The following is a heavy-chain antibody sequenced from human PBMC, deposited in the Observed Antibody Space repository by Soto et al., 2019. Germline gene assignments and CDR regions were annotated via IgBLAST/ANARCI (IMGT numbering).Heavy chain of an antibody. CDR2: LSGSGINT. J-gene: IGHJ5*02. CDR1: GFTFSSHA. CDR3: AKGGCSGGNCSPNWFDP. V-gene: IGHV3-23*01. Sequence: GGSLRLSCAASGFTFSSHAMTWVRQAPGKWLEWVSSLSGSGINTYYADSVKGRFSISRDNSKNTLYLQMNSLRAEDTAVYYCAKGGCSGGNCSPNWFDPWGQGTLVTVSS. D-gene: IGHD2-15*01.